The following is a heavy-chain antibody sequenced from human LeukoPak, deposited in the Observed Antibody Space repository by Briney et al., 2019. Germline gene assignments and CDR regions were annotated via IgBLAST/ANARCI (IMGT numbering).Heavy chain of an antibody. D-gene: IGHD5-12*01. Sequence: SQTLSLTCTVSGGSISSGGYYWSWIRQHPGKGLEWIGYIYYSGSTYYNLSLKSRVTISVDTSKNQFSLKLSSVTAADTAVYYCARKVATILGVNYFDYWGQGTLVTVSS. CDR1: GGSISSGGYY. CDR3: ARKVATILGVNYFDY. V-gene: IGHV4-31*03. J-gene: IGHJ4*02. CDR2: IYYSGST.